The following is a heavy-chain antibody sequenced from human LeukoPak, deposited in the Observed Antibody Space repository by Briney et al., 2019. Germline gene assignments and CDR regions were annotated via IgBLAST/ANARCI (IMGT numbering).Heavy chain of an antibody. V-gene: IGHV4-59*08. J-gene: IGHJ4*02. CDR1: GGSISSYY. CDR2: IYYSGST. Sequence: SETLSLTCTVSGGSISSYYWSWIRQPPGKGLEWIGYIYYSGSTNYNPSLKSRVTISVDTSKNQFSLKLSSVTAADTAVYYCARHSIAAAGKNFDYWGQGILVTVSS. CDR3: ARHSIAAAGKNFDY. D-gene: IGHD6-13*01.